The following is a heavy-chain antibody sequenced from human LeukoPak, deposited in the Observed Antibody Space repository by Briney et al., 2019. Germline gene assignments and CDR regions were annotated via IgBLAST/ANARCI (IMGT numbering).Heavy chain of an antibody. J-gene: IGHJ4*02. V-gene: IGHV1-18*01. CDR2: ISAYNGNT. Sequence: GASVKVSCKASGGTFSSYAISWVRQAPGQGLEWMGWISAYNGNTNYAQKLQGRVTMTTDTSTSTAYMELRSLRSDDTAVYYCARDAPTYYYDSGSYRDYFDYWGQGTLVTVSS. D-gene: IGHD3-10*01. CDR3: ARDAPTYYYDSGSYRDYFDY. CDR1: GGTFSSYA.